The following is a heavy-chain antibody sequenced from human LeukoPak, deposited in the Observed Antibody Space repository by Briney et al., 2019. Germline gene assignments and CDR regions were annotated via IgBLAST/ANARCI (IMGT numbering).Heavy chain of an antibody. CDR1: GYTFTSYA. V-gene: IGHV1-3*01. CDR3: ARRYYDSSGYYYYYYGMDV. D-gene: IGHD3-22*01. Sequence: ASVKVSCKASGYTFTSYAMHWVRQAPGQRLEWMGWINAGNGNTKYSQKFQGRVTITRDTSASTADMELSSLRSEDTAVYYCARRYYDSSGYYYYYYGMDVWGQGTTVTVSS. CDR2: INAGNGNT. J-gene: IGHJ6*02.